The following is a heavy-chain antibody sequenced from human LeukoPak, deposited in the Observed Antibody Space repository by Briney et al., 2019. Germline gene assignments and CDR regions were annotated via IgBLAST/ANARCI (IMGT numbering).Heavy chain of an antibody. Sequence: PSETLSLTCTVSGGSISSSSYYWGWIRQSPGKGLEWIGSIYYSGSTNYNPSLKSRVTISVDTSKNQFSLKLSSVTAADTAMYYCARPNKRYNWNYAYAFDIWGQGTMVTVSS. CDR3: ARPNKRYNWNYAYAFDI. D-gene: IGHD1-7*01. CDR2: IYYSGST. CDR1: GGSISSSSYY. V-gene: IGHV4-39*07. J-gene: IGHJ3*02.